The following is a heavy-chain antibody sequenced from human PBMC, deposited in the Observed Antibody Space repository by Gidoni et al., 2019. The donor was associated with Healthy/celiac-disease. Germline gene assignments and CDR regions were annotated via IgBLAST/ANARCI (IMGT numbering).Heavy chain of an antibody. D-gene: IGHD2-8*02. V-gene: IGHV4-34*01. Sequence: QVQLQQWGAGLLKPSETLSLTCAVYGGSFSGYYWSWIRQPPGKGLEWIGEINHSGSTNYHPSLKSRVTISVDTSKNQFSLKLSSVTAAAPAVYYCARGPLRRWLCYFDYWRQGTLVTVSS. CDR3: ARGPLRRWLCYFDY. CDR2: INHSGST. CDR1: GGSFSGYY. J-gene: IGHJ4*02.